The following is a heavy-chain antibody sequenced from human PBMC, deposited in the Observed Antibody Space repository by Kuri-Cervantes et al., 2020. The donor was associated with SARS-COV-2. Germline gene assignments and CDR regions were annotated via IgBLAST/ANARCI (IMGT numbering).Heavy chain of an antibody. D-gene: IGHD3-10*01. Sequence: SVKVSFKASGGTFSSYAISWVRQAPGQGLEWMGGVIPIFGKANYAQKFQGRVTITADESTSTAYMELSRLRSEDTAVYYCGGWFGESPADYWGQGTLVTVSS. CDR2: VIPIFGKA. V-gene: IGHV1-69*13. J-gene: IGHJ4*02. CDR1: GGTFSSYA. CDR3: GGWFGESPADY.